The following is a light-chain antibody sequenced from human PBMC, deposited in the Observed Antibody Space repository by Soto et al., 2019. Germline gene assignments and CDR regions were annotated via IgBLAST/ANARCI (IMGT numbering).Light chain of an antibody. J-gene: IGKJ1*01. CDR3: HNYNSAPWT. Sequence: DIQMTQSPSSLSASVGDRVTITCRASQGISNYLAWYQQKPGKVPKLLIYAASTLQSGVPTRFSGSGSGTDFTLTISRRKPEDGGTDYCHNYNSAPWTFGQGNKVVVK. CDR2: AAS. V-gene: IGKV1-27*01. CDR1: QGISNY.